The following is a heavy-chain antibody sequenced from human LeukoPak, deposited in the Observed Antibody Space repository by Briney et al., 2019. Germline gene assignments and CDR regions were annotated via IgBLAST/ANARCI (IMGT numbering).Heavy chain of an antibody. CDR2: IYYSGST. CDR3: ARVGTLHGSWNFDY. CDR1: GGSISSHY. Sequence: SETLSLTCTVSGGSISSHYWSWIRQPPGKGLEWIGYIYYSGSTNYNPSLKSRVTISVDTSKNQFSLKLSSVTAADTAVYYCARVGTLHGSWNFDYWGQGTLVTVSS. D-gene: IGHD6-13*01. J-gene: IGHJ4*02. V-gene: IGHV4-59*11.